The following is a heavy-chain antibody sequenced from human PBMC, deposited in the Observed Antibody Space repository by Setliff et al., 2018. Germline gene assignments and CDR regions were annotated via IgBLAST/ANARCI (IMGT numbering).Heavy chain of an antibody. D-gene: IGHD5-18*01. Sequence: LRLSCAASGFSFSGSAVYWVRQASVKGLEWIGRIRGRTDNYATAYAASVRGRFTISRDDSKNTAHLQMNSLKTEDTAVYYCTFARDGYDVFDIWGQGTMVTVSS. CDR1: GFSFSGSA. CDR2: IRGRTDNYAT. V-gene: IGHV3-73*01. CDR3: TFARDGYDVFDI. J-gene: IGHJ3*02.